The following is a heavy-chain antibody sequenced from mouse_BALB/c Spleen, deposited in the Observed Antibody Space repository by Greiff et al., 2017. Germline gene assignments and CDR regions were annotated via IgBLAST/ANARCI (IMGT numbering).Heavy chain of an antibody. CDR2: IWGDGST. CDR1: GFSLTGYG. Sequence: VQRVESGPGLVAPSQSLSITCTVSGFSLTGYGVNWVRQPPGKGLEWLGMIWGDGSTDYNSALKSRLSISKDNSKSQVFLKMNSLQTDDTARYYCAREEGNRYYYAMDYWGQGTSVTVSS. V-gene: IGHV2-6-7*01. CDR3: AREEGNRYYYAMDY. J-gene: IGHJ4*01.